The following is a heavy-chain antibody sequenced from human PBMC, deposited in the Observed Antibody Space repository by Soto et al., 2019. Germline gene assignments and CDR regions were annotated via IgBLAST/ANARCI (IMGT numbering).Heavy chain of an antibody. CDR2: ISWNSGSI. J-gene: IGHJ6*02. CDR1: GFTFDDYA. CDR3: AKVISDSGYSYCPSGMDV. D-gene: IGHD5-18*01. Sequence: EVQLVESGGGLVQPGRSLRLSCAASGFTFDDYAMHWVRQAPGKGLEWVSGISWNSGSIGYADSVKGRFTISRDNAKNSLYLQMNSLRAEDTALYYCAKVISDSGYSYCPSGMDVWGQGTTVTVSS. V-gene: IGHV3-9*01.